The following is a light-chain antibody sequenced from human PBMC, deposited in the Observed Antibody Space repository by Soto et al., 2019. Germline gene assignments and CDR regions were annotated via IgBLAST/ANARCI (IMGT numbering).Light chain of an antibody. V-gene: IGLV2-8*01. CDR1: MRDVGAYNL. J-gene: IGLJ1*01. CDR3: NSYVGSNNYV. Sequence: QSVLTQPASVSGSAGQSITISCSGTMRDVGAYNLVSWYQQHPGTAPKLIIYEVTKRPSGVPDRFSGSKSGNTASLTVSGLQADDEADYYCNSYVGSNNYVFGTGTRSPS. CDR2: EVT.